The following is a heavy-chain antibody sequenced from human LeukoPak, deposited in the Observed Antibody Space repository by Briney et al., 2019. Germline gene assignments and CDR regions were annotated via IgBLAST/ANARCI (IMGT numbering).Heavy chain of an antibody. V-gene: IGHV4-34*01. Sequence: NPSETLSLTCAVYGASYNAYYWSWIRQPPGKGLEWIGDIDHRGTATYNPSLKSRLTISADASKNQFSLKLNSVTDADTAVYYCAVGITILGVAASLDSWGQGNLVIVSS. CDR1: GASYNAYY. D-gene: IGHD3-3*01. CDR2: IDHRGTA. CDR3: AVGITILGVAASLDS. J-gene: IGHJ4*02.